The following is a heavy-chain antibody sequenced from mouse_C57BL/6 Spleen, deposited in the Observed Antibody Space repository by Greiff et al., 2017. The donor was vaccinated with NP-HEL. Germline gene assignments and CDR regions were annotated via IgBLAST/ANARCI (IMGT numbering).Heavy chain of an antibody. V-gene: IGHV1-81*01. CDR3: AREGRGDYDGYAMDY. D-gene: IGHD2-4*01. CDR1: GYTFTSYG. J-gene: IGHJ4*01. CDR2: IYPRSGNT. Sequence: QVQLQQSGAELARPGASVKLSCKASGYTFTSYGISWVKQRTGQGLEWIGEIYPRSGNTYYNEKFKGKSTLTADKSSSTAYMELRSLTSEDSAVYFCAREGRGDYDGYAMDYWGQGTSVTVSS.